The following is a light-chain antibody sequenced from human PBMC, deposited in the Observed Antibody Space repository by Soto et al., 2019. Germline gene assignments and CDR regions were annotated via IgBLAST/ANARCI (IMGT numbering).Light chain of an antibody. CDR2: DVN. Sequence: QSALTQPPSASGSPGQSVTISCTGTSSDVGHYNFVSWYQHHPGKAPKLLIYDVNKRPSGVPDRFSGSKSGNTASLTVSGLQAEDEADYYCDSYAGSNNHVFGTGTKSPS. J-gene: IGLJ1*01. CDR3: DSYAGSNNHV. V-gene: IGLV2-8*01. CDR1: SSDVGHYNF.